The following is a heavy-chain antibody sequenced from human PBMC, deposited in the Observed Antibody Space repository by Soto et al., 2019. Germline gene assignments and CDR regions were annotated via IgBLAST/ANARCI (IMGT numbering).Heavy chain of an antibody. CDR1: GYTFTSYG. CDR2: ISAYNGNT. D-gene: IGHD4-17*01. CDR3: ARHDYGDFPNWFDP. J-gene: IGHJ5*02. V-gene: IGHV1-18*01. Sequence: ASVKVSCKASGYTFTSYGISWVRQAPGQGLEWMGWISAYNGNTNYAQKLQGRVTMTTDTSTSTAYMELRSLRSDDTAVYYCARHDYGDFPNWFDPWGQGTLVTVSS.